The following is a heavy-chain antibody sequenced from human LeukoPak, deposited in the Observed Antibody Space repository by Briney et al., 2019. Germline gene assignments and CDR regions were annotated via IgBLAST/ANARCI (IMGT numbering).Heavy chain of an antibody. J-gene: IGHJ4*02. Sequence: ASVKVSCKASGYTFTSYGISWVRQAPGQGLGWMGWISAYNGNTNYAQKLQGRVTMTTDTSTSTAYMELRSLRSDDTAVYYCARSRPLAYCGVDCYSGFDYWGQGTLVTVSS. CDR2: ISAYNGNT. V-gene: IGHV1-18*01. CDR1: GYTFTSYG. CDR3: ARSRPLAYCGVDCYSGFDY. D-gene: IGHD2-21*02.